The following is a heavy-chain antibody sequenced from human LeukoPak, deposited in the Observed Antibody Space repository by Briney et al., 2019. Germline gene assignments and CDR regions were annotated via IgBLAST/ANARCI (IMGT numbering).Heavy chain of an antibody. CDR3: ARDIGYYDFWSGYLLGRPYGMDV. D-gene: IGHD3-3*01. J-gene: IGHJ6*02. CDR1: GFTFSSYS. Sequence: PGGSLRLSCAASGFTFSSYSMNWVRQAPGKGLEWVSSISSSSSYIYYADSVKGRFTISRDNAKNSLYLQMNSLRAEDTAVYYCARDIGYYDFWSGYLLGRPYGMDVWGQGTTVTVSS. CDR2: ISSSSSYI. V-gene: IGHV3-21*01.